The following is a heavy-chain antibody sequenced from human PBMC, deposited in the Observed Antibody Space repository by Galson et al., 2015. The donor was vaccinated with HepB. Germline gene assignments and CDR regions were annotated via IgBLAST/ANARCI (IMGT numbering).Heavy chain of an antibody. Sequence: SVKVSCKASGYTFTRYGVSWVRQAPGQGLEWMGWISPYSGNTNYPEKLQGRVTMTTDTSTSTAYMELRSLRSDDTAVYYCSRTAVVPAAIPFDYWGQGTLVTVSS. D-gene: IGHD2-2*01. CDR3: SRTAVVPAAIPFDY. CDR1: GYTFTRYG. J-gene: IGHJ4*02. V-gene: IGHV1-18*04. CDR2: ISPYSGNT.